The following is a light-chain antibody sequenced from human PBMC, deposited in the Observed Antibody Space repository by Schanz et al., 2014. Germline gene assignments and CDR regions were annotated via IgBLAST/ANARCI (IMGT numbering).Light chain of an antibody. CDR1: SSDVGGYNY. J-gene: IGLJ3*02. Sequence: QSALTQPPSASGSPGQSITISCTGTSSDVGGYNYVSWYQQHPGKAPKLMIYDVRNRPSGVSNRFSASKSGNTASLTISDLQAEDEADYYCSSFTTSSAPGVFGGGTKLTVL. V-gene: IGLV2-14*01. CDR2: DVR. CDR3: SSFTTSSAPGV.